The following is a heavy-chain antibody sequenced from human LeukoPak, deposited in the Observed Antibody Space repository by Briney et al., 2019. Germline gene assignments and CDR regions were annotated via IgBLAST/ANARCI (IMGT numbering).Heavy chain of an antibody. CDR3: ARGIDY. J-gene: IGHJ4*02. CDR1: GFTFSNFA. CDR2: ISGSGGKT. V-gene: IGHV3-23*01. Sequence: GGSLRLSCVASGFTFSNFAMIWVRQAPGKGLEWVSGISGSGGKTYYADSVRGRFTISRDTSKNMVFLQMNSLRVEDTAVYYCARGIDYWGRGTLVTVS.